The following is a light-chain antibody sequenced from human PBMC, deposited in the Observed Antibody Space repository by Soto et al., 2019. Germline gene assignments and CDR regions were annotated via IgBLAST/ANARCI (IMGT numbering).Light chain of an antibody. J-gene: IGKJ1*01. CDR2: DAS. CDR1: QDISNY. Sequence: DIQMTQSPSSLSASVEDRFTITCQASQDISNYLNWYQQKPGKAPKLLIYDASTLQTGVPSRFSGSGSGTDFTLTISYLQSEDFGTYYCQQFYNYPRTFGQGTKVDIK. V-gene: IGKV1-33*01. CDR3: QQFYNYPRT.